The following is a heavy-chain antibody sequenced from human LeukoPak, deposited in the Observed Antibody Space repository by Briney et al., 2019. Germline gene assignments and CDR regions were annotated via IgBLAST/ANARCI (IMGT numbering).Heavy chain of an antibody. Sequence: GGSLRLSCAASGFTFDDYAMHWVRQAPGKGLEWVSGISWNSGSIGYADSVKGRFTISRDNAKNSLYLQMNSLRVEDTAVYYCARVSYYYDSSGYWVRSAFDIWGQGTMVTVSS. CDR1: GFTFDDYA. V-gene: IGHV3-9*01. D-gene: IGHD3-22*01. CDR2: ISWNSGSI. J-gene: IGHJ3*02. CDR3: ARVSYYYDSSGYWVRSAFDI.